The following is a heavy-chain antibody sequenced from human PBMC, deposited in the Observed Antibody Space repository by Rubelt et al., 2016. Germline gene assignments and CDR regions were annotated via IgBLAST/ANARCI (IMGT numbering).Heavy chain of an antibody. CDR1: GYTFTNYG. CDR3: ARRVTSGWHQNDC. CDR2: ISVYNGHT. D-gene: IGHD6-19*01. J-gene: IGHJ4*02. Sequence: QVQLVQSGPEVKKPGASVKVSCKASGYTFTNYGISWVRQAPGQGLEWVGWISVYNGHTNYAQKLQGRVTMTTETSTTTAAMERKNLRSDDTAMYYCARRVTSGWHQNDCWGQGTRVTVSS. V-gene: IGHV1-18*01.